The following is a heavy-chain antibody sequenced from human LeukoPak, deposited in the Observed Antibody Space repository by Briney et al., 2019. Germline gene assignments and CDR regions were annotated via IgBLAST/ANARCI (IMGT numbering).Heavy chain of an antibody. J-gene: IGHJ4*02. CDR1: GFTFSSYG. CDR3: ARGGALTSFDS. Sequence: ASVKVSCKASGFTFSSYGISWVRQAPGQGLEWMGWISAYNGKTNYAQKFQGRVTMTTDTSTCTAYMDLRSLRSDDTAVYYCARGGALTSFDSWGQGTLITVSS. D-gene: IGHD1-26*01. CDR2: ISAYNGKT. V-gene: IGHV1-18*01.